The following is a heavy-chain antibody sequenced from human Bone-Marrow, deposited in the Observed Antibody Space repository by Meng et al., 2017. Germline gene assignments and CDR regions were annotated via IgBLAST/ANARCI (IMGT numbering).Heavy chain of an antibody. CDR2: IYTSGST. CDR1: GGCISSYY. D-gene: IGHD6-19*01. CDR3: ARAGGVAVAGIFLGFDP. J-gene: IGHJ5*02. V-gene: IGHV4-4*07. Sequence: QESGTGHVSHLCTLSLTCTVSGGCISSYYWSWIRKPAVKGLAWIGRIYTSGSTNYNPSLKSRVTMSVDTSKNQFSLKLSSVTAADTDVYYCARAGGVAVAGIFLGFDPWGQGTLVTVSS.